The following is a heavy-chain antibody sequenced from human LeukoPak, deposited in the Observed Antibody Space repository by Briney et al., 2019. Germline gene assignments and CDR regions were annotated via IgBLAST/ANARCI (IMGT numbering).Heavy chain of an antibody. D-gene: IGHD4-17*01. CDR2: AYYSGST. V-gene: IGHV4-59*12. CDR1: GGSISSYY. CDR3: ARGVSVTTVSYDY. Sequence: SETLSLTCTVSGGSISSYYWSWIRQPPGKGLEWIGYAYYSGSTNYNPSLKSRVTMSADTSHNQFSLKLTSVTAADTAVYYCARGVSVTTVSYDYWGQGTPVTVSS. J-gene: IGHJ4*02.